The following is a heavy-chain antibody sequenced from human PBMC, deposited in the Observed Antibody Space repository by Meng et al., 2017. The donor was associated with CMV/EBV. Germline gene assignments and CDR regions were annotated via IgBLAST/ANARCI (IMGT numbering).Heavy chain of an antibody. Sequence: SVKVSCKASGGTFSSYAISWVRQAPGQGLEWMGGIIPIFGTANSAQKFQGRVTITTDESTSTAYMELSSLRAEDTAVYYCARVGSSGWYFDYWGQGTLVTVSS. V-gene: IGHV1-69*05. D-gene: IGHD6-19*01. CDR3: ARVGSSGWYFDY. CDR2: IIPIFGTA. CDR1: GGTFSSYA. J-gene: IGHJ4*02.